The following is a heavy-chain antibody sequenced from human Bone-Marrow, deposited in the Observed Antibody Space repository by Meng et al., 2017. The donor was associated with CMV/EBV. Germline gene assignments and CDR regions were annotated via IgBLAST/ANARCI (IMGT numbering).Heavy chain of an antibody. CDR3: ANLGGTGGGAMDV. J-gene: IGHJ6*02. V-gene: IGHV1-46*01. CDR2: INPSGGRT. D-gene: IGHD2-8*02. CDR1: GYTFTSFY. Sequence: ASVKVSCKASGYTFTSFYMNWVRQAPGQGLEWMGIINPSGGRTRYAQKFQGRVIMTGDMSTSTVYMELSSLRSEDTAVYYCANLGGTGGGAMDVWGQGTTVTVSS.